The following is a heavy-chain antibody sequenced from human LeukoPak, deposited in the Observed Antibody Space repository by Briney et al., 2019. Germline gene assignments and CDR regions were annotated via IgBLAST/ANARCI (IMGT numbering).Heavy chain of an antibody. D-gene: IGHD1-14*01. CDR3: ARDRRGPDLDY. J-gene: IGHJ4*02. Sequence: ASVKVSCKASGYTFTSYYMHWVRQAPGQGLEWMGIINPSGGSTSYAQKFQGRVTMTRDTSTSTAYMELSSLRSEDTAVYYCARDRRGPDLDYWGQGTLVTVSS. V-gene: IGHV1-46*01. CDR2: INPSGGST. CDR1: GYTFTSYY.